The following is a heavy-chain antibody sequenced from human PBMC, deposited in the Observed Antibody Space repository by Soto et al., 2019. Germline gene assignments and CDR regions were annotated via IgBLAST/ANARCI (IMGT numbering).Heavy chain of an antibody. J-gene: IGHJ4*02. Sequence: GGSLRLSCAASGFTFSIYAMNWFRQAPGKGLEWVSYISSSGSSIYYADSVKGRFTVSRDNARNSLYLQMNSLRDEDTAIYLFVGDRNTTTPMVHGNYWVQGTLVTVSA. CDR3: VGDRNTTTPMVHGNY. V-gene: IGHV3-48*02. CDR1: GFTFSIYA. CDR2: ISSSGSSI. D-gene: IGHD5-18*01.